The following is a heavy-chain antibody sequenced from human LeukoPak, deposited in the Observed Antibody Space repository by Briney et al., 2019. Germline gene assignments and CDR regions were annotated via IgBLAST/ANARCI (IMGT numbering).Heavy chain of an antibody. V-gene: IGHV3-23*01. CDR2: FSFNGEST. D-gene: IGHD4/OR15-4a*01. CDR3: ARRAGAYSHPYDY. J-gene: IGHJ4*02. Sequence: GGSLRLSCAASGFTFSSYAMTWVRQAPGKGLEWVSSFSFNGESTYYADSAKGRFTISRDNSKNTLYLQMNSLRAEDTAVYYCARRAGAYSHPYDYWGQGTLVTVSS. CDR1: GFTFSSYA.